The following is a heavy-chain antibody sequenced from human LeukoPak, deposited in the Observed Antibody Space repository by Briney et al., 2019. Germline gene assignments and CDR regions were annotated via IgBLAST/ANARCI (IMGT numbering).Heavy chain of an antibody. CDR1: GGSFSGYY. CDR3: ARGAGQWLVQPKYYFDY. V-gene: IGHV4-34*01. CDR2: INHSGST. Sequence: PSETLSLACAVYGGSFSGYYWSWIRQPPGKGLEWIGEINHSGSTNYNPSLKSRVTISVDTSKNQFSLKLSSVTAADTAVYYCARGAGQWLVQPKYYFDYWGQGTLVTVSS. D-gene: IGHD6-19*01. J-gene: IGHJ4*02.